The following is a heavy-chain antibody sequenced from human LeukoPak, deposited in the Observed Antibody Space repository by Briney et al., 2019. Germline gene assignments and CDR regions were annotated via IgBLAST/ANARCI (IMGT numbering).Heavy chain of an antibody. V-gene: IGHV3-15*01. CDR1: GFTFSDAW. CDR3: TTRRQDGC. D-gene: IGHD6-25*01. J-gene: IGHJ4*02. Sequence: PGGSLRPSCVGSGFTFSDAWISWVRQAPGKGLEWVGRTKSKIDGGTIDYAAPVKGRFTISRDDSRNTLYLQMNSLKTEDAAVYYCTTRRQDGCWGQGTLVTVS. CDR2: TKSKIDGGTI.